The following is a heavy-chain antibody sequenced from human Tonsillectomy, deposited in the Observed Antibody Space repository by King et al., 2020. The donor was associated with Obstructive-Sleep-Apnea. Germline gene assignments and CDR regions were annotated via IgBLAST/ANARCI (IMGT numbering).Heavy chain of an antibody. CDR2: ISPSGGST. J-gene: IGHJ5*01. D-gene: IGHD1-26*01. CDR3: AKDRTGATPVDS. Sequence: VQLVESGGGLVQPGGSLRLSCAVSGFTFSSCAMSWVRQAPGKGLEWVSTISPSGGSTYYADSVKGRFTISRDNSKNTQYLQMNILRAEDTAVYYCAKDRTGATPVDSWGHGTLVTVSS. V-gene: IGHV3-23*04. CDR1: GFTFSSCA.